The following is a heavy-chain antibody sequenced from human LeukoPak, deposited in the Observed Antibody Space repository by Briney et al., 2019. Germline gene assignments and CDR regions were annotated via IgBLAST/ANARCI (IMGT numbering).Heavy chain of an antibody. CDR3: AKGRDKYQLLSKNWFDP. CDR1: GFTFYDYA. D-gene: IGHD2-2*01. J-gene: IGHJ5*02. V-gene: IGHV3-9*01. Sequence: GRSLRLSCAASGFTFYDYAMHWVRQAPGKGLEGVSGISWNSGSIGYADSVKGRFTISRDNAKNSLYLQMNSLRAEDTALYYCAKGRDKYQLLSKNWFDPWGQGTLVTVSS. CDR2: ISWNSGSI.